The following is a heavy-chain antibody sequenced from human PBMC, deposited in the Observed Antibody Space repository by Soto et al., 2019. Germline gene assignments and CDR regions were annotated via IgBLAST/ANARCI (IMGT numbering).Heavy chain of an antibody. CDR1: GFILNTYA. Sequence: EVQLLESGGGLVQPGGSLRLSCAASGFILNTYAMSWVRQAPGKGLEWVSAISGSGDSTYYADSVKGRFTISRDNAKNPLFLQMNSLRADDSAVYYCAKERMVRAVINYFDYWGQGTLVTVSS. V-gene: IGHV3-23*01. D-gene: IGHD3-10*01. J-gene: IGHJ4*02. CDR3: AKERMVRAVINYFDY. CDR2: ISGSGDST.